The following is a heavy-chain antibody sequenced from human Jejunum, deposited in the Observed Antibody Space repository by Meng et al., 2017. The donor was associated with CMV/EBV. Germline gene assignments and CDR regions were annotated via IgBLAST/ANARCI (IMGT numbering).Heavy chain of an antibody. D-gene: IGHD1-26*01. CDR3: TRWRDHSSFDF. CDR2: ISSSTNYI. V-gene: IGHV3-21*04. J-gene: IGHJ4*02. CDR1: RFAFSHYT. Sequence: CPPSRFAFSHYTMNWIRQAPGKGLEWVSFISSSTNYIYYADSVKGRFTISRDDAKNSLYLQMDSLRAEDTAVYYCTRWRDHSSFDFWGQGTLVTVSS.